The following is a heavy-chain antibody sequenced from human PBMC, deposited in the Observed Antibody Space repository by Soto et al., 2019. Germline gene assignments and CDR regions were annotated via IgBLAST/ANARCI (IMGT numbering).Heavy chain of an antibody. CDR1: CGSIGSADYN. V-gene: IGHV4-30-4*01. CDR2: IFHSGST. Sequence: PSETLSLTCTVSCGSIGSADYNWSWVRQAPGRGLEWIGFIFHSGSTYYNPSLQSRATISVDKSKNQFSLKLSSVTAADTAVYFCARSYDFWSGSDAYGMDVWGQGTTVTVSS. CDR3: ARSYDFWSGSDAYGMDV. J-gene: IGHJ6*02. D-gene: IGHD3-3*01.